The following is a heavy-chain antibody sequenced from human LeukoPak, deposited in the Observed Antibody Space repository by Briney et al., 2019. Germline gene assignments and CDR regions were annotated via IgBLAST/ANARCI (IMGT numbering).Heavy chain of an antibody. CDR2: ITTYNGDT. D-gene: IGHD5-18*01. CDR3: ARGSSYGFSMGY. CDR1: GYTFTSYG. Sequence: ASVKVSRKASGYTFTSYGINWVRQAPGQGLEWMGWITTYNGDTNYAQKLQGRVTMTSDTSTSTAYMELRNLTSDDTAVYYCARGSSYGFSMGYWGQGTLVAVSS. V-gene: IGHV1-18*01. J-gene: IGHJ4*02.